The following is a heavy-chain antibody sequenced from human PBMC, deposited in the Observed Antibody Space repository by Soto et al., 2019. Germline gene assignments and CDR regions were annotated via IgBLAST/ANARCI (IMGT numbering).Heavy chain of an antibody. Sequence: ASVKVSCKASGDTFTTYDINWLRQSTGRGLEWMGWINPNSGNIGYAQRFQGRVTMTRDTAIRTAYMEVSSLRSDDTAVYYCARGRASGSYYLLDYWGQGTLVTVSS. V-gene: IGHV1-8*01. CDR2: INPNSGNI. CDR1: GDTFTTYD. J-gene: IGHJ4*02. D-gene: IGHD3-10*01. CDR3: ARGRASGSYYLLDY.